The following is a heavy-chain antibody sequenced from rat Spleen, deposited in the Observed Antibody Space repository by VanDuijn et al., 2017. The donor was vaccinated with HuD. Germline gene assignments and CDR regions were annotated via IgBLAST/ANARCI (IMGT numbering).Heavy chain of an antibody. CDR3: AWERYNLFDY. V-gene: IGHV3-3*01. Sequence: EVQLQESGPGLVTPSQSLSLTCSVTEYSISSSYRWNWIRKFPGNKLEWMGYINSAGSTNYNPSLKSRISITRDTSKNQFFLQVNSVTTEDTATYYCAWERYNLFDYWGQGVMVTVSS. D-gene: IGHD1-5*01. J-gene: IGHJ2*01. CDR1: EYSISSSYR. CDR2: INSAGST.